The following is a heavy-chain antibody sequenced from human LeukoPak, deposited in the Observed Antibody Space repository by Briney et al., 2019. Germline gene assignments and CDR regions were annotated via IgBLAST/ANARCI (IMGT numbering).Heavy chain of an antibody. D-gene: IGHD6-6*01. V-gene: IGHV3-30*02. CDR1: GFTFSSYG. J-gene: IGHJ6*03. CDR3: ARAHLSSSSTDYMDV. CDR2: IRYDGSIK. Sequence: GGSLRLSCAASGFTFSSYGMHWVRQAPGKRLEWVAFIRYDGSIKYYPDFVKGRFTISRDNSKNTLYLQMNRLRAEDTAVYYCARAHLSSSSTDYMDVWGKGTTVTVSS.